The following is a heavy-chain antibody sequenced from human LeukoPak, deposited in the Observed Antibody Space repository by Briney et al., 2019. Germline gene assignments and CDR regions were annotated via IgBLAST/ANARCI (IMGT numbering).Heavy chain of an antibody. CDR1: GFTFSGSA. CDR2: IRSKANSYAT. V-gene: IGHV3-73*01. D-gene: IGHD4-17*01. Sequence: PGGSLRLSCAASGFTFSGSAMHWVRQASGKGLEWVGRIRSKANSYATAYAASVKGRFTISRDDSKNTLYLQMNSLKTEDTAVYYCTTDPLGTTPYYYYMDVWGKGTTVTVSS. CDR3: TTDPLGTTPYYYYMDV. J-gene: IGHJ6*03.